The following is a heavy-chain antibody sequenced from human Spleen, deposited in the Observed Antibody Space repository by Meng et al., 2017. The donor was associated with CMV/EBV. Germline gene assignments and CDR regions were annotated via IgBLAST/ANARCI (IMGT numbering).Heavy chain of an antibody. J-gene: IGHJ4*02. V-gene: IGHV3-30-3*01. D-gene: IGHD1-26*01. CDR1: GFTFSSYA. Sequence: GESLKISCAASGFTFSSYAMHWVRQAPGKGLEWVAVISYDGSNKYYADSVKGRFTISRDNSKNTLYLQMNSLRAEDTAVYYCAKDGGSYSSRGGRIDYWGQGTLVTVSS. CDR2: ISYDGSNK. CDR3: AKDGGSYSSRGGRIDY.